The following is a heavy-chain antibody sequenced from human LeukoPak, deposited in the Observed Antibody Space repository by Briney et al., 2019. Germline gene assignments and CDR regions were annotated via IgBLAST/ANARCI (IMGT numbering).Heavy chain of an antibody. Sequence: PGGSLRLSCAASGFTSDDYAMHWVRQAPGKGLEWVSGISWNSGSIGYADSVKGRFTISRDNAKNSLYLQMNSLRAEDMALYYCAKARGATLAFDIWGQGTMVTVSS. V-gene: IGHV3-9*02. J-gene: IGHJ3*02. CDR2: ISWNSGSI. D-gene: IGHD1-26*01. CDR1: GFTSDDYA. CDR3: AKARGATLAFDI.